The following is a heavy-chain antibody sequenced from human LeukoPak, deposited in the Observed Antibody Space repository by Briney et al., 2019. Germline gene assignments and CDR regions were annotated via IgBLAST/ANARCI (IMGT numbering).Heavy chain of an antibody. D-gene: IGHD3-10*01. V-gene: IGHV3-74*01. J-gene: IGHJ4*02. CDR2: SNSDGSST. Sequence: HSGGSLRLSCAASGFTFSSYSMNWVRQAPGKGLVWVSRSNSDGSSTNYADSVKGRFTISRDNAKNTLYLQMDSLRAEDTAVYYCARDGITMRILEYWGQGTLVTVSS. CDR1: GFTFSSYS. CDR3: ARDGITMRILEY.